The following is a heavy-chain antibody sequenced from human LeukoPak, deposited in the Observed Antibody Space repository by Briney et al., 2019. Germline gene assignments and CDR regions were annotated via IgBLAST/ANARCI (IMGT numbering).Heavy chain of an antibody. V-gene: IGHV3-21*01. CDR3: ARSYYDSSGYYPGAFDI. CDR2: ISSSSSYI. CDR1: GFTFSSYS. D-gene: IGHD3-22*01. Sequence: GGSLRLSCAASGFTFSSYSMNWVRQAPGKGLEWVSSISSSSSYIYYADSVKGRFTISRDNSKNTLYLQMNSLRAEDTAVYYCARSYYDSSGYYPGAFDIWGQGTMVTVSS. J-gene: IGHJ3*02.